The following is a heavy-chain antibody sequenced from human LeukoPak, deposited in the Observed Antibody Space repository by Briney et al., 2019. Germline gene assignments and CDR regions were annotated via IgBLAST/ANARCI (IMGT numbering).Heavy chain of an antibody. D-gene: IGHD3-22*01. CDR1: GYTFTSYG. V-gene: IGHV1-18*01. Sequence: GASVKVSCKASGYTFTSYGISWVRQAPGQGLEWMGWISVYNGSTNYAQKLQGRVTMTTDTSTSTAYMELRSLRSDDTALYYCAREGSYDSSAGHDAFDIWGQGTMVTVSS. J-gene: IGHJ3*02. CDR3: AREGSYDSSAGHDAFDI. CDR2: ISVYNGST.